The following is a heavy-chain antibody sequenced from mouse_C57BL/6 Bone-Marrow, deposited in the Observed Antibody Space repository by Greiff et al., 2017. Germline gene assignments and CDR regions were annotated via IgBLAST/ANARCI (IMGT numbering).Heavy chain of an antibody. CDR1: GFTFSDFY. CDR3: ARDATTVVATGAMDY. D-gene: IGHD1-1*01. V-gene: IGHV7-1*01. Sequence: EVKVVESGGGLVQSGRSLRLSCATSGFTFSDFYMEWVRQAPGKGLEWIAASRNKANDYTTEYSASVKGRFIVSRDTSQSILYLQMNALRAEDTAIYYCARDATTVVATGAMDYWGQGTSVTVSS. J-gene: IGHJ4*01. CDR2: SRNKANDYTT.